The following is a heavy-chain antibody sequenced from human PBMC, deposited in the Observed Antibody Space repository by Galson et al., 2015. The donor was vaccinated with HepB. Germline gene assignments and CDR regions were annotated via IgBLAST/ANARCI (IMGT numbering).Heavy chain of an antibody. CDR2: ISYDGSNK. J-gene: IGHJ4*02. V-gene: IGHV3-30*18. Sequence: SLRLSCAASGFTFSSYGMHWVRQAPGKGLEWVAVISYDGSNKYYADSVKGRFTISRDNSKNTLYLQMNSLRAEDTAVYYCAKEDGVELRFLEWLSPPPYYFDYWGQGTLVTVSS. CDR3: AKEDGVELRFLEWLSPPPYYFDY. D-gene: IGHD3-3*01. CDR1: GFTFSSYG.